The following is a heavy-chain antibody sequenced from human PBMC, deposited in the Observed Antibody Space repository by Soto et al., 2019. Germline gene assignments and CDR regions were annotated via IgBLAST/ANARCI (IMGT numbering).Heavy chain of an antibody. J-gene: IGHJ4*02. V-gene: IGHV3-23*01. D-gene: IGHD2-15*01. Sequence: GGSLRLSCAASGFTFSSYAMSWVRQAPGKGLEWVSAISGSGGSTYYADSVKGRFTISRDNSKNTLYLQMNSLRAEDTAVYYCAKDKIEVVAATLFDYWGQGTLVTVSS. CDR1: GFTFSSYA. CDR3: AKDKIEVVAATLFDY. CDR2: ISGSGGST.